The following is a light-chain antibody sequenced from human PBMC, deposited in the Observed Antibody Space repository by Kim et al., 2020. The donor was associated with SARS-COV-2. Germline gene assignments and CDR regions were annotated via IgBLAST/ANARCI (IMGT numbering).Light chain of an antibody. J-gene: IGKJ4*01. CDR2: GSS. V-gene: IGKV3-15*01. CDR3: QQYNLWPPRLT. CDR1: QSISNN. Sequence: PGERATVSSRGSQSISNNFAWYQWKPGRGPRLLLYGSSARAPRGPARFSASGSGTDFTLTLSSLQSEDFAVYYCQQYNLWPPRLTFGGGTKVDIK.